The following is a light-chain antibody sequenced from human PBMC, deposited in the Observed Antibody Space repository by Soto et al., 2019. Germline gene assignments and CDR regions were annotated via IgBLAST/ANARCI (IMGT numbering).Light chain of an antibody. CDR1: QSISSW. J-gene: IGKJ2*01. CDR3: QQYNSYLYT. CDR2: DAS. V-gene: IGKV1-5*01. Sequence: DIQMTQSPSTLSASVGDRVTITCRASQSISSWLAWYQQKPGQAPKVLIYDASTLERGVPSRFSGSGSGTEFTLTISSLQPDDSATYYCQQYNSYLYTFGQGTKVDI.